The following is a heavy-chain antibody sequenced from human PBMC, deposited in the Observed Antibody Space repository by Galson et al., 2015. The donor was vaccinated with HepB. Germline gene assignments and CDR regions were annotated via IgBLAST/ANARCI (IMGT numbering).Heavy chain of an antibody. D-gene: IGHD3-3*01. CDR2: IKQDGGEK. Sequence: SLRLSCAASEFTFSHYWVSWVRRAPGKGLEWVANIKQDGGEKYHVDSVKGRFTISRDNAKNSLYLQMNGLRVDDSAVYYCARGGGPYNDFWSGYHYYMDVWGKGTTVTVSS. V-gene: IGHV3-7*01. CDR1: EFTFSHYW. CDR3: ARGGGPYNDFWSGYHYYMDV. J-gene: IGHJ6*03.